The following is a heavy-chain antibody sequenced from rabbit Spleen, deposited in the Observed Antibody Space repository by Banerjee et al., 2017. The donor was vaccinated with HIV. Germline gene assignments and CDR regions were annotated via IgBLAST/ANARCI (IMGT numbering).Heavy chain of an antibody. Sequence: QEQLVESGGGLVQPGGSLKLTCTASGFDFSNYGVSWVRQAPGNGLEWIGYIEPIFGNTYYANWVNGRFTISSHNAQNTLYLQLTSLTAADTATYFCARDAGTSFSTYGMDLWGQGTLVTVS. CDR1: GFDFSNYG. CDR3: ARDAGTSFSTYGMDL. D-gene: IGHD8-1*01. V-gene: IGHV1S47*01. J-gene: IGHJ6*01. CDR2: IEPIFGNT.